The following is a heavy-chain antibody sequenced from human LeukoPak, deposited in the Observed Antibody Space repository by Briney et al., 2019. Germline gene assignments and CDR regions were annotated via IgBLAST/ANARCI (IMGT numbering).Heavy chain of an antibody. Sequence: SGPTLVKPTQTLTLTCTFSGFSLSTSGVGVGWIRQPPGKALESLALIYWNEDMRYSPSLKSRLTITKDTSKNQVVLTMTNMDPVDTATYYCARGRGAARSSQFDYWGQGTLVTVSS. CDR1: GFSLSTSGVG. J-gene: IGHJ4*02. D-gene: IGHD2-15*01. CDR2: IYWNEDM. V-gene: IGHV2-5*01. CDR3: ARGRGAARSSQFDY.